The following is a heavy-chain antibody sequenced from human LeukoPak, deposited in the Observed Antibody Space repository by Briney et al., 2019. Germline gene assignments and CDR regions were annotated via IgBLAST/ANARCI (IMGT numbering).Heavy chain of an antibody. CDR3: AKNPYSGSYYYFDY. CDR1: GFTFSNYA. CDR2: IRGSGGST. D-gene: IGHD1-26*01. J-gene: IGHJ4*02. V-gene: IGHV3-23*01. Sequence: GGSLRLSCAVSGFTFSNYAISWVRQAPGKGLEWVSAIRGSGGSTYYADSVKGRFTISRDNSMNTLYLQMNSLRAEDTAVYYCAKNPYSGSYYYFDYWGQGTLVTVSS.